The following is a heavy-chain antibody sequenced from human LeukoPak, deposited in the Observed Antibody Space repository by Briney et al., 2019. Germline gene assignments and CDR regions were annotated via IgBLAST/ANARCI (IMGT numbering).Heavy chain of an antibody. CDR3: AKEGGYYYGSGSYFDY. Sequence: QAGGSLRLSCAASGFTFSSYAMSWVRQAPGKGLEWVSAISGSGGSTYYADSVKGRFTISRDNSKNTLYLQMNSLRAEDTAVYYCAKEGGYYYGSGSYFDYWGQGTLVTVSS. J-gene: IGHJ4*02. CDR2: ISGSGGST. CDR1: GFTFSSYA. D-gene: IGHD3-10*01. V-gene: IGHV3-23*01.